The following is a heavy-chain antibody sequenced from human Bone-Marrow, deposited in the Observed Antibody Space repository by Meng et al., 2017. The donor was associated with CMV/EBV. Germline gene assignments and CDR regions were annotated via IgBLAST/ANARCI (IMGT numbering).Heavy chain of an antibody. V-gene: IGHV3-30*18. CDR3: AKGGAYCSGGRCYPFDY. Sequence: GESLKISCVASRLTHFKSYSMNWVRQAPGKGLEWVAILSYDGSQRYYTDSVKGRFTISRDNSKNTLYLQMNSLRAEDTAVYYCAKGGAYCSGGRCYPFDYWGQGTLVTVSS. D-gene: IGHD2-15*01. CDR2: LSYDGSQR. CDR1: RLTHFKSYS. J-gene: IGHJ4*02.